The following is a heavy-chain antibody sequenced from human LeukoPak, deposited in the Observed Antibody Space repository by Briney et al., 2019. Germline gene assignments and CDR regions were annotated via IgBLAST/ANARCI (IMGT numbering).Heavy chain of an antibody. CDR3: AKDRDTAMGH. CDR2: ISYDGSDK. CDR1: GFTFSNYG. V-gene: IGHV3-30*18. J-gene: IGHJ4*02. Sequence: GGSLRLSCAASGFTFSNYGMHWVRQAPGKGLEWVAIISYDGSDKYYADSVKGRFTISRDNSKNTLFLQMNSLRAEDTAVYYCAKDRDTAMGHWGQGILVTVSS. D-gene: IGHD5-18*01.